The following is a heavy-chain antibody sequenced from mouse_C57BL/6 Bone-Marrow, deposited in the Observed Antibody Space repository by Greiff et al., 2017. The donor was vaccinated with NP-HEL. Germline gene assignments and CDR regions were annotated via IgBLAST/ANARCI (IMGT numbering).Heavy chain of an antibody. D-gene: IGHD2-10*01. CDR2: ISSGSSTI. V-gene: IGHV5-17*01. CDR1: GFTFSDYG. J-gene: IGHJ2*01. CDR3: ARGASYGNYFDY. Sequence: EVKLMESGGGLVKPGGSLKLSCAASGFTFSDYGMHWVRQAPEKGLEWVAYISSGSSTIYYADTVKGRFTISRDNAKNTLFLQMTMLRSEDTAMYYCARGASYGNYFDYWGQGTTLTVSS.